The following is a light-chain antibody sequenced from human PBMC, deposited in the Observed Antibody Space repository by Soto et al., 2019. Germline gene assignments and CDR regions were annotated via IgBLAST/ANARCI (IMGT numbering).Light chain of an antibody. CDR3: QQYDAWPLT. CDR1: QSVSSSY. CDR2: GAI. V-gene: IGKV3-20*01. Sequence: VLTQSPGTLSLYPGERATLSCRASQSVSSSYLAWYQQKPGQAPRPVIYGAIIRAADVPARFSGSWSGTEFTLTINSRQSEDCAVYYCQQYDAWPLTFGGGTKGDI. J-gene: IGKJ4*01.